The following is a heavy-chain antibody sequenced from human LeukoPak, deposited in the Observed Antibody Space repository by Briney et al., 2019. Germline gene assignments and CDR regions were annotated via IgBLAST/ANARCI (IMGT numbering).Heavy chain of an antibody. D-gene: IGHD2-15*01. V-gene: IGHV3-43D*04. CDR3: AKIDGYCSGGSCYSFDY. J-gene: IGHJ4*02. CDR1: GFTFDDYA. CDR2: ISWDRGST. Sequence: GGSLRLSCAASGFTFDDYAMHWVRQAPGKGLEWVSLISWDRGSTYYADSVKGRFTISRDNSKNSLYLQMNSLRAEDTALYYCAKIDGYCSGGSCYSFDYWGQGTLVTVSS.